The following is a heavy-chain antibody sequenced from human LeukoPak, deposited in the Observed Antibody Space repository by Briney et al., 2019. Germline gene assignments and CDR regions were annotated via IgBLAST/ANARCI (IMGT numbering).Heavy chain of an antibody. CDR2: ITGSGGST. CDR1: GFTFSSYA. CDR3: ARGYYYDSSGYYFDAFDI. D-gene: IGHD3-22*01. J-gene: IGHJ3*02. V-gene: IGHV3-23*01. Sequence: GGSLRLSCAASGFTFSSYAMSWVRQPPGKGVVWVSAITGSGGSTYYADSVKGRFTISRDNAKNSLYLQMNSLRAEDTAVYYCARGYYYDSSGYYFDAFDIWGQGTMVPVSS.